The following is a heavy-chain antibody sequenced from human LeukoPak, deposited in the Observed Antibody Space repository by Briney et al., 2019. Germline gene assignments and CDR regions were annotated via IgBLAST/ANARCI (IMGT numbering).Heavy chain of an antibody. Sequence: VQPGGSLRLSCAASKFTFSNYWMSWVRQAPGKGLEWVANIKQDGSEKYYVDSVKGRFTISRDNAKNSLYLQMNSLRAEDTAVYYCARALGYCSSASCYYFDNWGQGTLVTVSS. CDR1: KFTFSNYW. D-gene: IGHD2-2*01. J-gene: IGHJ4*02. V-gene: IGHV3-7*01. CDR2: IKQDGSEK. CDR3: ARALGYCSSASCYYFDN.